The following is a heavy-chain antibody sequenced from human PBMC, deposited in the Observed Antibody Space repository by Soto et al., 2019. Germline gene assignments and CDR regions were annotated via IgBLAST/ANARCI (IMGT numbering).Heavy chain of an antibody. J-gene: IGHJ4*02. CDR3: AKVRGGVIDY. CDR1: GFTFANYA. V-gene: IGHV3-23*01. Sequence: EVQLLESGGGLVQPGGSLRLSCAASGFTFANYAMNWVRQAPGKGLEWVSVISGGGGTIYYADSVKGRFTISRDISRDTVYLQMNSLRVEDTAVYYCAKVRGGVIDYWGQGTLVTVSS. CDR2: ISGGGGTI. D-gene: IGHD3-10*01.